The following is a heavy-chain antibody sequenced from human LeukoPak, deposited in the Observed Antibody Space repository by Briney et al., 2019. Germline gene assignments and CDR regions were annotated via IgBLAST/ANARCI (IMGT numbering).Heavy chain of an antibody. J-gene: IGHJ4*02. Sequence: GGSLRLSCAASGFTFTTSSMNWVRQAPGKGLEWVSSISSSSIYIYYADSVKGRFTISRDNAKNSLYLQMNSLRAEDTAVYYCARDYYGSDWGQGTLVTVSS. CDR1: GFTFTTSS. D-gene: IGHD3-10*01. CDR2: ISSSSIYI. V-gene: IGHV3-21*01. CDR3: ARDYYGSD.